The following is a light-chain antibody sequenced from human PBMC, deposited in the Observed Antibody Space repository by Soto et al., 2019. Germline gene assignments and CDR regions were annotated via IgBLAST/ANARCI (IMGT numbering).Light chain of an antibody. CDR1: SHDVGNNNL. Sequence: QAVLTQPASVSGSPGQSITISCTGTSHDVGNNNLVSWYQHHPGKAPKLIIYEANKRPSGVSDRFAGSKSGNTASLTISGLQADDEADYYCCSYAAGRTFYVFGAGTKLTVL. V-gene: IGLV2-23*01. CDR2: EAN. J-gene: IGLJ1*01. CDR3: CSYAAGRTFYV.